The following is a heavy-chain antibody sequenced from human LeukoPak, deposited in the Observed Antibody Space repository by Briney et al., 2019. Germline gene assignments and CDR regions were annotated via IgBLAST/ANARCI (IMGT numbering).Heavy chain of an antibody. CDR2: INPSGGST. Sequence: CKASXXXXXXXYMHWVRQAPGQGLEGVGIINPSGGSTSYAQKFQGRVTITRDTYKRTVYMELSSLRSEDTAVYYCARADSSSWYGEFDYWGQGTLVTVSS. CDR3: ARADSSSWYGEFDY. J-gene: IGHJ4*02. V-gene: IGHV1-46*01. CDR1: XXXXXXXY. D-gene: IGHD6-13*01.